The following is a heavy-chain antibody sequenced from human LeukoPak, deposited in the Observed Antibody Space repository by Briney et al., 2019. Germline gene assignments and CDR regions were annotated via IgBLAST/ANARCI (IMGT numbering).Heavy chain of an antibody. V-gene: IGHV3-30*04. CDR3: ARGDYYDSSGPIDY. J-gene: IGHJ4*02. D-gene: IGHD3-22*01. CDR2: ISYDGSNK. Sequence: PGGSLRLSCAASGFTFSSYAMHWVRQAPGKGLEWVAVISYDGSNKYYADSVKGRFTISRDNSKNTLYLQMNSLRAEDTAVYYCARGDYYDSSGPIDYWGQGTLVTVSS. CDR1: GFTFSSYA.